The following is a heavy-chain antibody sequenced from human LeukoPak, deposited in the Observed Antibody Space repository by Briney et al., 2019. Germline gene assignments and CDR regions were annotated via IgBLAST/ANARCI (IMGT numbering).Heavy chain of an antibody. Sequence: SETLSLTCAVYGGSFSGYYWSWIRQPPGKGLEWIGEINHSGSTNYNPSLKSRVTISVDTSKNQFSLKLSSVTAADTAVYYCARGVGRYYGSGSYFGPEKNGMDVWGQGTTVTVSS. CDR2: INHSGST. D-gene: IGHD3-10*01. CDR3: ARGVGRYYGSGSYFGPEKNGMDV. V-gene: IGHV4-34*01. J-gene: IGHJ6*02. CDR1: GGSFSGYY.